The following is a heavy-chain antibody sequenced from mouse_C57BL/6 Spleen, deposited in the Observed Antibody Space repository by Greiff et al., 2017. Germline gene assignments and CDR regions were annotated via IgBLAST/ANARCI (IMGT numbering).Heavy chain of an antibody. V-gene: IGHV10-1*01. CDR2: IRSKSNNYAT. CDR3: VRHGGGFDY. J-gene: IGHJ2*01. Sequence: EVQLQESGGGLVQPKGSLKLSCAASGFSFNTYAMNWVRQAPGKGLEWVARIRSKSNNYATYYADSVKDRFTISRDDSESMLYLQMNNLKTEDTAMYYCVRHGGGFDYWGQGTTLTVSS. CDR1: GFSFNTYA.